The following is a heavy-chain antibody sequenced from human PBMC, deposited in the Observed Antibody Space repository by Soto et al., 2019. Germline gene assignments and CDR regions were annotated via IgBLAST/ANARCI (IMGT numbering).Heavy chain of an antibody. CDR2: IYHSGST. CDR3: ATRGGGYYYDRQRKDY. J-gene: IGHJ4*02. CDR1: GGFILSSNW. V-gene: IGHV4-4*02. D-gene: IGHD3-22*01. Sequence: SETMFFTYAVSGGFILSSNWWSGVRQRPGKELEWIGEIYHSGSTNYNPSLKSGVTISVDKSKNQFSLKLSSVTAADKAVYYWATRGGGYYYDRQRKDYWGQGTLVTV.